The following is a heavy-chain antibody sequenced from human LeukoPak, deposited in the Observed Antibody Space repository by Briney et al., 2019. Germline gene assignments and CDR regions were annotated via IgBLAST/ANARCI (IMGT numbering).Heavy chain of an antibody. V-gene: IGHV1-69*05. CDR3: ARGRSMAVLNYFDY. Sequence: ASVKVSCKASGDTFSNHPISWVRQAPGQGLEWMGGIIPSFRTTNYAQKFQGRVTISTDKSTSTAYMELCSLRSDDTAVYYCARGRSMAVLNYFDYWGQGTLVTVSS. D-gene: IGHD6-6*01. CDR2: IIPSFRTT. J-gene: IGHJ4*02. CDR1: GDTFSNHP.